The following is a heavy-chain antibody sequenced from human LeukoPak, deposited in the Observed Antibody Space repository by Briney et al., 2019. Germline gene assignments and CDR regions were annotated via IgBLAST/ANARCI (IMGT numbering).Heavy chain of an antibody. V-gene: IGHV3-23*01. D-gene: IGHD6-19*01. CDR3: AKDYQGRWLVYFDY. CDR2: ISGSGGST. J-gene: IGHJ4*02. CDR1: GFTFSSYA. Sequence: PGGSLRLSCAASGFTFSSYAMSWVRQVPGKGLEWVSAISGSGGSTYYADSVKGQFTISRDNSKNTLYLQMNSLRAEDTAVYYCAKDYQGRWLVYFDYWGQGTLVTVSS.